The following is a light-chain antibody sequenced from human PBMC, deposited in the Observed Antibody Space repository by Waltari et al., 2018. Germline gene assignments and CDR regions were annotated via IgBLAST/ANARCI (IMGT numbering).Light chain of an antibody. Sequence: DIQMTQSPSTLSASVGDRVTLTCRASQCISSWLAWYQQRPGKAPKLLIYDAYSLKSGVPSRFSGSGFGTEFTLTISSLQPDDFATYYCQQYNSSSGTFGQGTEVEIK. CDR1: QCISSW. V-gene: IGKV1-5*01. J-gene: IGKJ1*01. CDR2: DAY. CDR3: QQYNSSSGT.